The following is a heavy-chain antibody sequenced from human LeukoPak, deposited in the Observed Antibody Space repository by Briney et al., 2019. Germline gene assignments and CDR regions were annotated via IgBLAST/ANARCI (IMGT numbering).Heavy chain of an antibody. CDR3: ARVRRIAVAGTTWYFDL. CDR1: GGSISSSSYY. D-gene: IGHD6-19*01. Sequence: SETLSLTCTVSGGSISSSSYYWGWIRQPPGKGLEWIGEINHSGSTNYNPSLKSRVTISVDTSKNQFSLKLSSVTAADTAVYYCARVRRIAVAGTTWYFDLWGRGTLVTVSS. V-gene: IGHV4-39*07. J-gene: IGHJ2*01. CDR2: INHSGST.